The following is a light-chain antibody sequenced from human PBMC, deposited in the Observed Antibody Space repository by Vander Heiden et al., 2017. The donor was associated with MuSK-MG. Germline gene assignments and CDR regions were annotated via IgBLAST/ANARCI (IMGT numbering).Light chain of an antibody. Sequence: SYVLAQPPSLSVAPGPPARITCWGNNIGSKSVHWYQQKPGQAPVLVVYDNADRPSGIPERFTGSISANTATLTISRVEPGDEADYYCQVWDSRTEHVIFGRGSKLTVL. CDR1: NIGSKS. J-gene: IGLJ2*01. CDR3: QVWDSRTEHVI. V-gene: IGLV3-21*02. CDR2: DNA.